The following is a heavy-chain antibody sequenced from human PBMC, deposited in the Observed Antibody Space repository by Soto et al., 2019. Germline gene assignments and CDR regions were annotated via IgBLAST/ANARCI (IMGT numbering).Heavy chain of an antibody. CDR1: GGSFSGYY. J-gene: IGHJ6*03. V-gene: IGHV4-34*01. CDR3: ARARRITMVRGVIQPLMGLYMDV. Sequence: SETLSLTCAVYGGSFSGYYWSWIRQPPGKGLEWIGEINHSGSTNYNPSLKSRVTISVDTSKNQFSLKLSSVTAADTAVYYCARARRITMVRGVIQPLMGLYMDVWGKGTTVTVSS. D-gene: IGHD3-10*01. CDR2: INHSGST.